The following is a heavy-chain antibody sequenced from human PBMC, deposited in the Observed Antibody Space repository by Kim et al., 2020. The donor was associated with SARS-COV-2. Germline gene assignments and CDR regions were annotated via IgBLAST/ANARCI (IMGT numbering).Heavy chain of an antibody. CDR2: IYYSGST. Sequence: SQTLSLTCTVSGGSISSGGYYWSWIRRHPGKGLEWIGYIYYSGSTYYNPSLKSRVTISVDTSKNQFSLKLSSVTAADTAVYYCARYHDSSGYYYDLNGNWFDPWGQGTLVTVSS. CDR3: ARYHDSSGYYYDLNGNWFDP. V-gene: IGHV4-31*03. D-gene: IGHD3-22*01. CDR1: GGSISSGGYY. J-gene: IGHJ5*02.